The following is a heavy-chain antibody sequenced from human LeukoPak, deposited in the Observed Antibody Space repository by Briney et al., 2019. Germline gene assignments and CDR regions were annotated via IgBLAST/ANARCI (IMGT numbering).Heavy chain of an antibody. CDR3: ARGPATGDFDY. CDR2: MNPNNGAT. D-gene: IGHD7-27*01. CDR1: GYTFTYYY. Sequence: ASVKVSCRASGYTFTYYYLHWMRQAPGQRLEWLGWMNPNNGATNYAQKFQGRVSMTRDTSISTAYMELNRLRSDDTAVYYCARGPATGDFDYWGQGSLVTVYS. J-gene: IGHJ4*02. V-gene: IGHV1-2*02.